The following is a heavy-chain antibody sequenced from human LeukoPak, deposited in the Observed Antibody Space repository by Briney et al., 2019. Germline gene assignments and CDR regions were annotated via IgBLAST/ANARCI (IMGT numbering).Heavy chain of an antibody. CDR2: TYDDGGRR. D-gene: IGHD3-3*01. CDR3: ARMPIFGIVGGNYYFYMDV. V-gene: IGHV4-39*01. CDR1: GGSITSGTYC. J-gene: IGHJ6*03. Sequence: SETLSLTCTISGGSITSGTYCWGWLRQSPGRGLEWIGSTYDDGGRRYFSPSLKRRVTISVDRSRTQFSLNLTSVSATDTAVYYCARMPIFGIVGGNYYFYMDVWGKGTTVTVSS.